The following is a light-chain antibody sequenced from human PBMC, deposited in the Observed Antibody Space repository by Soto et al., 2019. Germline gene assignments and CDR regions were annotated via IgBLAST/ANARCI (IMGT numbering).Light chain of an antibody. CDR2: EVS. CDR3: SSYTTTSSWV. CDR1: SSDLVAYNY. Sequence: QSVLTQPASVSGSPGQSITISCTGTSSDLVAYNYVSWYQQHPGKAPKLMIYEVSNRPSGVSNRFSGSKSDNTASLTISGLQAEDEADYYCSSYTTTSSWVFGGGTKVTVL. J-gene: IGLJ3*02. V-gene: IGLV2-14*01.